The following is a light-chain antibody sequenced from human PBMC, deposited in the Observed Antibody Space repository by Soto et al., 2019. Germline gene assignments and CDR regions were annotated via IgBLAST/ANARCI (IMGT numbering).Light chain of an antibody. V-gene: IGKV3-11*01. CDR2: DAS. CDR1: QSFVNMY. CDR3: QQRSNWPPN. Sequence: IVLTQFPGTLSWSPGERATLSCRASQSFVNMYLAWYQQKPGQAPRLLIYDASNRATGIPARFSGSGSGTDFTLTISSLEPEDFAVYYCQQRSNWPPNFGQGTRLEIK. J-gene: IGKJ5*01.